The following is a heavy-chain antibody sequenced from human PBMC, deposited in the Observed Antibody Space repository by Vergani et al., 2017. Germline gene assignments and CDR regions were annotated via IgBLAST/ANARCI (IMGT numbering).Heavy chain of an antibody. Sequence: QVQLVQSGAEVKKPGSSVKVSCKASGGTFSSYAISWVRQAPGQGLEWMGRIIPILGIANYAQKFQGRVTITADKSTSTAYMELSSLRSEDTAVYYCARLREGSAWDIWGQGTMGSVAS. CDR3: ARLREGSAWDI. J-gene: IGHJ3*02. CDR1: GGTFSSYA. CDR2: IIPILGIA. D-gene: IGHD1-26*01. V-gene: IGHV1-69*04.